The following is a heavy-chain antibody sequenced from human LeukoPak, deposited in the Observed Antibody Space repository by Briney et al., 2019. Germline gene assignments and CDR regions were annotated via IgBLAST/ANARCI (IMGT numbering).Heavy chain of an antibody. D-gene: IGHD2-15*01. J-gene: IGHJ3*02. Sequence: SETLSLTCVVSWGSISRRGYCRSWIRQHPGKGLEWVGYIYYSGSTYYNPSLKSRLTISVDTSNNQFSLKLSSVTAADTAVYYCARSPVDRQNLPDAFDIWGQGTMVTVSS. CDR1: WGSISRRGYC. CDR2: IYYSGST. V-gene: IGHV4-31*11. CDR3: ARSPVDRQNLPDAFDI.